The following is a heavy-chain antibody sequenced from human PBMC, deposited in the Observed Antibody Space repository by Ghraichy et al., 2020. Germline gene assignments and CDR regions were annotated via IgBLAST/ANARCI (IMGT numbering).Heavy chain of an antibody. J-gene: IGHJ4*02. V-gene: IGHV4-59*01. CDR3: ARSGARSPEEINFDY. CDR2: IYYSGST. D-gene: IGHD3-10*01. CDR1: GGSISSYY. Sequence: SETLSLTCTVSGGSISSYYWSWIRQPPGKGLEWIGYIYYSGSTNYNPSLKSRVTISVDTSKNQFSLKLSSVTAADTAVYYCARSGARSPEEINFDYWGQGTLVTVSS.